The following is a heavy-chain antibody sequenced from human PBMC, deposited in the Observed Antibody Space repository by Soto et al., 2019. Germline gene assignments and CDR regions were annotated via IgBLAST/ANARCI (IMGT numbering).Heavy chain of an antibody. CDR3: FGCNSFHVVYYYYGMDV. Sequence: SETLSLTCTVSGGSISSSSYYWGWIRQPPGKGLEWIGSIYYSGSTYYNPSLKSRVTISVDTSKNQFSLKLSSVTAADTAVYYCFGCNSFHVVYYYYGMDVWGQGTTVTVSS. CDR1: GGSISSSSYY. J-gene: IGHJ6*02. CDR2: IYYSGST. V-gene: IGHV4-39*01. D-gene: IGHD4-4*01.